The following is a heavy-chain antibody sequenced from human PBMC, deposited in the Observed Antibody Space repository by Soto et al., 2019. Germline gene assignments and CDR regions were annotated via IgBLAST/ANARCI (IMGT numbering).Heavy chain of an antibody. V-gene: IGHV3-7*01. D-gene: IGHD2-2*01. CDR2: IKQDGSDK. CDR3: ARLPAVDSRYFFDY. CDR1: GFTFSNYW. J-gene: IGHJ4*02. Sequence: EVQLVESGGGLVQPGGSLRLSCVASGFTFSNYWMSWVRQVPGKGLEWVANIKQDGSDKYYEASVKGRFTFSRDNAKNSLNLQMNSLRTEDTAVYYCARLPAVDSRYFFDYWGQGTLVTVSS.